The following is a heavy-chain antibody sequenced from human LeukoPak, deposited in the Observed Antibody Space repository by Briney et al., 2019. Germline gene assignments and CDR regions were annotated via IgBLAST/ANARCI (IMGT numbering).Heavy chain of an antibody. J-gene: IGHJ5*02. CDR2: IYYSGST. D-gene: IGHD1-1*01. CDR1: GGSISSYY. V-gene: IGHV4-59*01. Sequence: PSETLSHTCTVSGGSISSYYWSWIRQPPGKGLEWIGYIYYSGSTNYNPSLKSRVTISVDTSKNQFSLKLSSVTAADTAVYYCARSDWNDRGNWFDPWGQGTLVTVSS. CDR3: ARSDWNDRGNWFDP.